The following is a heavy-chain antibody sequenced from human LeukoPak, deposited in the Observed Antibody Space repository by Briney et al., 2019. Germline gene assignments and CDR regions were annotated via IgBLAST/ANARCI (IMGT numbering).Heavy chain of an antibody. D-gene: IGHD6-19*01. CDR1: GFTFSSYA. J-gene: IGHJ5*02. V-gene: IGHV3-23*01. Sequence: PGASLRPSCAASGFTFSSYAMSWVRQAPGKGLEWVSAISGSGGSTYYADSVKGRFTISRDNSKNTLYLQMNSLRAEDTAVYYCAKDLSSSGWLQGWFDPWGQGTLVTVSS. CDR2: ISGSGGST. CDR3: AKDLSSSGWLQGWFDP.